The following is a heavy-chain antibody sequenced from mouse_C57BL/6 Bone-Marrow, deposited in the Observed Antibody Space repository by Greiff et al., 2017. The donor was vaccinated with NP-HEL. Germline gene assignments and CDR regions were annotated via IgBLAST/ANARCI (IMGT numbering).Heavy chain of an antibody. CDR1: GYTFTSYW. V-gene: IGHV1-53*01. Sequence: VKLQQPGTELVKPGASVKLSCKASGYTFTSYWMHWLKQRPGQGLEWIGNINPNNGGTNDNEKFKTKATLTVDKSSSTAYMQLSSLTSADSAVYYCARDSGYAFDYWGQGTTLTVSS. J-gene: IGHJ2*01. CDR2: INPNNGGT. D-gene: IGHD3-2*02. CDR3: ARDSGYAFDY.